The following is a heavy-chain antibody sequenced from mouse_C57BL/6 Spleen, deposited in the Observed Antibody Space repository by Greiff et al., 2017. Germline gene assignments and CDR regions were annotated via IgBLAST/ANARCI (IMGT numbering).Heavy chain of an antibody. V-gene: IGHV1-9*01. CDR2: ILPGSGST. J-gene: IGHJ2*01. CDR3: ARSSDRWDQRYYFDY. CDR1: GYTFTGYW. Sequence: VMLVESGAELMKPGASVKLSCKATGYTFTGYWIEWVKQRPGHGLEWIGEILPGSGSTNYNEKFKGKATFTADTSSNTAYMQLSSRTTEDSAIYYCARSSDRWDQRYYFDYWGQGTTLTVSS. D-gene: IGHD4-1*01.